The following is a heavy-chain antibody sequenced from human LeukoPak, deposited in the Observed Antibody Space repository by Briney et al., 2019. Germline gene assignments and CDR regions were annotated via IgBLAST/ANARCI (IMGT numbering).Heavy chain of an antibody. V-gene: IGHV1-46*01. D-gene: IGHD2-15*01. Sequence: GASVKVSCKASGYTFTSYYMHWVRQAPGQGLEWMGIINPSGGSTSYAQKFQGRVTMTRDMSTSTVYMELSSLRSDDTAVYYCARQIIVGNWFDPWGQGTLVTVSS. CDR3: ARQIIVGNWFDP. CDR1: GYTFTSYY. J-gene: IGHJ5*02. CDR2: INPSGGST.